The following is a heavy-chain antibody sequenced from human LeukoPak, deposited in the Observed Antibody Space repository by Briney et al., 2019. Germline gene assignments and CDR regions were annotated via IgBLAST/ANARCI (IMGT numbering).Heavy chain of an antibody. Sequence: PSETLSLTCAVSGYSIGSGYYWTWIRQPAGKGLEWIGRVYTSGSTHYNPSLKTRLTMSVDTSKNQLSLKLSSVTAADTAVYYCTRLITGTTTAFDIWGQGTMVTVSS. CDR1: GYSIGSGYY. CDR2: VYTSGST. D-gene: IGHD1-7*01. CDR3: TRLITGTTTAFDI. J-gene: IGHJ3*02. V-gene: IGHV4-4*07.